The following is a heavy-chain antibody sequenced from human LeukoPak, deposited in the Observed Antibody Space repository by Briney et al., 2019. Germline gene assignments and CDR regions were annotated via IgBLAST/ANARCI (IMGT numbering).Heavy chain of an antibody. CDR2: INHRGDT. D-gene: IGHD3-3*01. Sequence: SETPSLTCAVYGESFSAYYWSWIRQSPGKGLEWIAEINHRGDTNYNPSVKSRVTISIDTSKNQFSLKLSSVTAADTAVYYCARGRDFWSGYAYNWFDPWGQGTLVTVSS. CDR3: ARGRDFWSGYAYNWFDP. V-gene: IGHV4-34*01. J-gene: IGHJ5*02. CDR1: GESFSAYY.